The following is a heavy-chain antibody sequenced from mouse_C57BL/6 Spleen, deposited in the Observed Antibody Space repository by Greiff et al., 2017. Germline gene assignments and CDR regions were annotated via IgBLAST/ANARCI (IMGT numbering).Heavy chain of an antibody. CDR2: IYPGSGST. V-gene: IGHV1-55*01. D-gene: IGHD1-1*01. CDR1: GYTFTSYW. CDR3: ARSHYYGSAFDY. J-gene: IGHJ2*01. Sequence: QVQLQQPGAELVKPGASVKMSCKASGYTFTSYWITWVKQRPGQGLEWIGDIYPGSGSTNYNEKFKSKATLTVDTSSSTAYMQLSSLTSEDSAVYYCARSHYYGSAFDYWGQGTTLTVSS.